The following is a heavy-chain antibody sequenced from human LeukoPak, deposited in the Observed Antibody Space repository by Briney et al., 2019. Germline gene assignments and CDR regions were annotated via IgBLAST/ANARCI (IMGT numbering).Heavy chain of an antibody. V-gene: IGHV1-46*01. CDR1: GYTFTSYY. D-gene: IGHD4-11*01. J-gene: IGHJ4*02. Sequence: GASVKVSCKASGYTFTSYYMHWVRQAPGQGLEWMGIINPSGGSTSYAQKFQGRVTMTRDTSTSTVYMELSSLRSEDTAVYYCATEVMRDYSNYVYAYPENDYWGQGTLVTVSS. CDR2: INPSGGST. CDR3: ATEVMRDYSNYVYAYPENDY.